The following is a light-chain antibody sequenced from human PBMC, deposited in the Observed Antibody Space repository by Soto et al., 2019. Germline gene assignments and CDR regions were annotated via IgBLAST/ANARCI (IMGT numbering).Light chain of an antibody. CDR3: QQYYSTPYT. V-gene: IGKV4-1*01. J-gene: IGKJ2*01. CDR1: QSVLYSSNNKNY. CDR2: WAS. Sequence: DIVMTQSPDSLAVSLGERATINCKSSQSVLYSSNNKNYLAWYQQKPGQPPKLLIYWASTWESGVPDRFSGSGSGTDFTLTISSLQAEDVAVYYCQQYYSTPYTFVQGTKLEIK.